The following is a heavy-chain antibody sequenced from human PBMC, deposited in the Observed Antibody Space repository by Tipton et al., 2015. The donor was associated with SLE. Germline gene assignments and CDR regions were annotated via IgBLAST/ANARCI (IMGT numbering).Heavy chain of an antibody. CDR2: IYYSGST. CDR1: GGSISSSSYY. D-gene: IGHD4-17*01. Sequence: TLSLTCTVSGGSISSSSYYWGWIRQPPGKGLEWIGSIYYSGSTYYSPSLKSRVTISVDTSKNQFSLKLSSVTAADTAVYYCARPMDYAGYFQHWGQGTLVTVSS. J-gene: IGHJ1*01. CDR3: ARPMDYAGYFQH. V-gene: IGHV4-39*07.